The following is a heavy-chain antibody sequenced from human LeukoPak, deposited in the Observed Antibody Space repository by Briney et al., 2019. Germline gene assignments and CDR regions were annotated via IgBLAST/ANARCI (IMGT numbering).Heavy chain of an antibody. Sequence: SVKVSCKASGGTFSSYAISWVRQAPRQGLEWMGRIIPIFGTANYAQKFQGRVTITTDESTSTAYMELSSLRSEDTAVYYCARDWDYYGSGRYWGSPYFDYWGQGTLVTVSS. CDR1: GGTFSSYA. CDR3: ARDWDYYGSGRYWGSPYFDY. CDR2: IIPIFGTA. D-gene: IGHD3-10*01. J-gene: IGHJ4*02. V-gene: IGHV1-69*05.